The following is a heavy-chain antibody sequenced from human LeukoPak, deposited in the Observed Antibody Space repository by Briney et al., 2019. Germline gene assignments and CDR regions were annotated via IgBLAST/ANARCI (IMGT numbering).Heavy chain of an antibody. J-gene: IGHJ4*02. Sequence: GGSLRLSCAASGFTFSSYAMSWVRQAPGKGLEWVSAISGSGGSTYYADSVKGRFTISRDNSKNTLYLQMGSLRAEDMAVYYCARDRYYYDSSDSAFDYWGQGTLVTVSS. CDR2: ISGSGGST. CDR1: GFTFSSYA. V-gene: IGHV3-23*01. D-gene: IGHD3-22*01. CDR3: ARDRYYYDSSDSAFDY.